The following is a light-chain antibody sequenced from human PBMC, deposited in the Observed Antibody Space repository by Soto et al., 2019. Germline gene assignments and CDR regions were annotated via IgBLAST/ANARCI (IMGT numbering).Light chain of an antibody. CDR2: DAF. J-gene: IGKJ3*01. CDR3: QQRGNWPPT. Sequence: EIVLTQSPATLSLSPGERATLSCRASQSISSYFAWYQQKPGQAPRLLIYDAFNRATGIPARFSGSGSGTDFTLTISSLEPEDFAVYYCQQRGNWPPTFGPGTKVDIK. V-gene: IGKV3-11*01. CDR1: QSISSY.